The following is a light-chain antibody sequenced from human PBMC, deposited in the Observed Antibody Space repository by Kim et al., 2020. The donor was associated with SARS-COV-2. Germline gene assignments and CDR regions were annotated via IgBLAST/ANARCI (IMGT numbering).Light chain of an antibody. V-gene: IGKV1-6*01. J-gene: IGKJ2*01. CDR3: LQDYNYPYT. CDR2: SAS. CDR1: QRIRND. Sequence: AIQMTQSPSSLSTSVGDTVTITCRASQRIRNDLGWYQQKPGKAPKLLIYSASSLQSGVPSRFSGSGSGTDFTLTISSLQPEDFATYYCLQDYNYPYTFGQGTKLEIK.